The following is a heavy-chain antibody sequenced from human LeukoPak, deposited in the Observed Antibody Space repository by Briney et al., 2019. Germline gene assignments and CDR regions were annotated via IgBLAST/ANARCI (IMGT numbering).Heavy chain of an antibody. D-gene: IGHD1-1*01. J-gene: IGHJ3*02. Sequence: GGSLRLSCAASGFTFSSYDMHWVRQATGKGLEWVSRINSDGSSTSYADSVKGRFTISRDNAKNTLYLQMNSLRAEDTAVYYCARNWLDAFDIWGQGTMVTVSS. CDR2: INSDGSST. CDR1: GFTFSSYD. V-gene: IGHV3-74*01. CDR3: ARNWLDAFDI.